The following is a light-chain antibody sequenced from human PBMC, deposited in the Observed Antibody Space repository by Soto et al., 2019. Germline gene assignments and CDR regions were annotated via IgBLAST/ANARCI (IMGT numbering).Light chain of an antibody. V-gene: IGKV1-9*01. CDR2: AAS. CDR1: QGISSY. Sequence: DIQLTQSPSFLSASVGDRVTITCRASQGISSYLAWYQQKPGKAPKLLIYAASTLQSGVPSRFSGNGSGTEFTLTISILQPEDFATYYCQQLNSYPLTFGGGTKVEIK. J-gene: IGKJ4*01. CDR3: QQLNSYPLT.